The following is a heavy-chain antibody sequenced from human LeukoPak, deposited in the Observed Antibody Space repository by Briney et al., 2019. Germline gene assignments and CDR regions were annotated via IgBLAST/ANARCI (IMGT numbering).Heavy chain of an antibody. D-gene: IGHD3-16*01. J-gene: IGHJ5*02. Sequence: GGSLRLSCAASGFTFSSYAMSWVRQAPGKGLEWVAVIWYDGSNKYYADSVKGRFTISRDNSKNTLYLQMNSLRAEDTAVYYCAREIMITFGGVIAYWFDPWGQGTLVTVSS. V-gene: IGHV3-33*08. CDR3: AREIMITFGGVIAYWFDP. CDR2: IWYDGSNK. CDR1: GFTFSSYA.